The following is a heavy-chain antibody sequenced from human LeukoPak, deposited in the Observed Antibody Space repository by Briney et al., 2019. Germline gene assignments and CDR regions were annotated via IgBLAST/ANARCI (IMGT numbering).Heavy chain of an antibody. D-gene: IGHD2-21*01. J-gene: IGHJ6*03. CDR3: AKDGCGGDCYYHMDV. V-gene: IGHV3-30*02. CDR1: GFTFSSYG. Sequence: PGGSLRLSCAASGFTFSSYGMHWVRQAPGKGLEWVAFIRYDGSNKYYADSVKGRFTISRDNSKNTLYLQMNSLRAEDTAVYYCAKDGCGGDCYYHMDVWGKGTTVTISS. CDR2: IRYDGSNK.